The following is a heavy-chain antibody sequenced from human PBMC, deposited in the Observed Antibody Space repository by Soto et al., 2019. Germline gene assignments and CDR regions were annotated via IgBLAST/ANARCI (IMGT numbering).Heavy chain of an antibody. CDR2: IHIGNGKR. V-gene: IGHV1-3*04. CDR3: ASADPLSIGNYFDY. Sequence: QVQLVQSGAEVKKPGASVKVSCKASGYTFTNYALHWVSQAPGQSLEWMGWIHIGNGKRTYSQKFHGRLTFTGDISASTAYMELSILTSEDTALYYCASADPLSIGNYFDYWGQGTLVTGSS. D-gene: IGHD1-1*01. J-gene: IGHJ4*02. CDR1: GYTFTNYA.